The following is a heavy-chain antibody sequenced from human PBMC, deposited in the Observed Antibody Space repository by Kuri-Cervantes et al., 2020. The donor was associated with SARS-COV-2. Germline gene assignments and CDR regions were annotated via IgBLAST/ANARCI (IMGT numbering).Heavy chain of an antibody. D-gene: IGHD2-2*01. V-gene: IGHV4-34*01. Sequence: SQTLSLTCAVYGGSFSGYYWSWIRQLPGKGLEWIGEINHSGSTNYNPSLKSRVTISVDTSKNQFSLKLSSVTAADTAVYYCARGWGGYCSSTSCYYYYYGMDVWGQGTTVTVSS. CDR3: ARGWGGYCSSTSCYYYYYGMDV. CDR1: GGSFSGYY. CDR2: INHSGST. J-gene: IGHJ6*02.